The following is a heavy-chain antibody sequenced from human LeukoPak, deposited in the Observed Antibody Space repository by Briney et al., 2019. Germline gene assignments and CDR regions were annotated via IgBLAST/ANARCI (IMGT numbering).Heavy chain of an antibody. CDR1: GYTFTGYY. V-gene: IGHV1-2*02. CDR3: ARDYFQYGSSGWYYFDY. Sequence: GASVKVSCKASGYTFTGYYMHWVRQAPGQGLEWMGWINPNSGGTNYAQKFQGRVTMTRDTSISTAYMELRSLRSDDSAVFYCARDYFQYGSSGWYYFDYWGQGTLVTVSS. D-gene: IGHD6-19*01. J-gene: IGHJ4*02. CDR2: INPNSGGT.